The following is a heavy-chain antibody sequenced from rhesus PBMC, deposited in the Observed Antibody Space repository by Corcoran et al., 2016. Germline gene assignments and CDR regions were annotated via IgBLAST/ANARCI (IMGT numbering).Heavy chain of an antibody. CDR3: ASSDWGDYADWYFDL. Sequence: QVQLVQSGAEVKKPGSSVKVSCKASGYTFTDYYMHWVRQAPRQGLEWMGWINPYNGNTKYAQKVQGRVTLTRDTSTSTAYMKLSSLRSEDTAVYYCASSDWGDYADWYFDLWGPGTPITISS. CDR1: GYTFTDYY. J-gene: IGHJ2*01. V-gene: IGHV1S2*01. D-gene: IGHD3-34*01. CDR2: INPYNGNT.